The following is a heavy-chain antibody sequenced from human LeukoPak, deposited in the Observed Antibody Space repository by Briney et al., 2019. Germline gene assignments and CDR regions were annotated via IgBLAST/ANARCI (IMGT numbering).Heavy chain of an antibody. V-gene: IGHV3-21*01. J-gene: IGHJ4*02. D-gene: IGHD6-13*01. CDR3: ARAYSSSWFMYFDY. CDR1: GFTFSSYS. CDR2: ISSSSSYI. Sequence: GGSLRLSCAASGFTFSSYSMNWVRQAPGKGLEWVSSISSSSSYIYYADSVKGRFTISRDNAKNSLYLQMNSLRAEDTAVYYCARAYSSSWFMYFDYWGQGTLVTVSS.